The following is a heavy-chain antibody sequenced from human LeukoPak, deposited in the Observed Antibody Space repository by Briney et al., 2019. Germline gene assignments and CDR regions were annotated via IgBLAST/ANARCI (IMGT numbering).Heavy chain of an antibody. D-gene: IGHD2-21*02. CDR3: TTFGIDCSLSY. V-gene: IGHV3-74*01. CDR2: INTDGSYI. J-gene: IGHJ4*02. Sequence: GGSLRLSCAASGFIFSSWWMIWFRRLPGKGLVSVSHINTDGSYIRYADSVKGRFTISRDNAKNTLYLQMNSLRPEDTGVYDCTTFGIDCSLSYWGQGALVTVSS. CDR1: GFIFSSWW.